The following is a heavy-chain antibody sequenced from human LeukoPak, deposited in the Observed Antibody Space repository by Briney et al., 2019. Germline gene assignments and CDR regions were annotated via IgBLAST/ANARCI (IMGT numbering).Heavy chain of an antibody. Sequence: PSETLSLTCTVSGGSISSYYWSWIRQPPGKGLEWIGYIYYSGSTNYNPSLKSRVTISVDTSKNQFSLKLSSVTGADTAVYYCARDHGPDDFWSGYFGYWGQGTLVTVSS. CDR2: IYYSGST. V-gene: IGHV4-59*01. CDR3: ARDHGPDDFWSGYFGY. D-gene: IGHD3-3*01. CDR1: GGSISSYY. J-gene: IGHJ4*02.